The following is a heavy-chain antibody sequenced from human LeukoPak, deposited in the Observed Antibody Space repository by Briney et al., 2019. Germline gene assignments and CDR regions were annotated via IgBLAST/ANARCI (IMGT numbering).Heavy chain of an antibody. Sequence: GGSLRLSCAASGFTFKNAWMTWVRQAPGKGLEWGGRIKSKTDGGTTDYAAPVKGRFTISRDDSQNTLYLQMNSLKTEDTAVYYCTRGYWFDPWGQGTLVTVSS. J-gene: IGHJ5*02. CDR1: GFTFKNAW. CDR2: IKSKTDGGTT. V-gene: IGHV3-15*01. D-gene: IGHD3-10*01. CDR3: TRGYWFDP.